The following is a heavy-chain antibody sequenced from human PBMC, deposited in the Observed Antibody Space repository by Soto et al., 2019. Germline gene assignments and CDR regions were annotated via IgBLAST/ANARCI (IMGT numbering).Heavy chain of an antibody. CDR3: ARHGSWYLSDY. CDR1: GYSFTSYW. D-gene: IGHD6-13*01. J-gene: IGHJ4*02. V-gene: IGHV5-51*01. CDR2: IYPGDSDT. Sequence: GESLKISCKGSGYSFTSYWIAWVRQMPGKGLEWMGTIYPGDSDTRYSPSFQGQVTISADKSISTAYLQWSSLKASDTAMYFCARHGSWYLSDYWGQGTLVTVSS.